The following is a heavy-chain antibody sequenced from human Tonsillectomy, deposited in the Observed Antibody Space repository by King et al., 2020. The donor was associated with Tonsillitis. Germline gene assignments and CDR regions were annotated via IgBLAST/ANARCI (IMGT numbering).Heavy chain of an antibody. Sequence: QLQESGPGLVKPSETLSLTCTVSGASISHYYCSWIRQPPGKGLEWIGYIYNTGSTNYNPSLESRVTISLDTSNNQFSLKLTSVTAADTAVYYCARDRRTASYWGQGALVTVSP. J-gene: IGHJ4*02. CDR1: GASISHYY. CDR3: ARDRRTASY. D-gene: IGHD2-21*02. CDR2: IYNTGST. V-gene: IGHV4-59*01.